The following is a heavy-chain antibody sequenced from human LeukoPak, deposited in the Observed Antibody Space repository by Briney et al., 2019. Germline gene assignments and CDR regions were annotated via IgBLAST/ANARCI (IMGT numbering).Heavy chain of an antibody. CDR3: ARGDYDILRPFDY. V-gene: IGHV1-69*01. J-gene: IGHJ4*02. D-gene: IGHD3-9*01. Sequence: SVKVSFKASGGTFSIYAISWVRQAPGQGREWMGGIIPIFGTANYAQKFQGRVTITADESTSTAYMELSSLRSADTAVYYCARGDYDILRPFDYWGQGTLVTVSS. CDR1: GGTFSIYA. CDR2: IIPIFGTA.